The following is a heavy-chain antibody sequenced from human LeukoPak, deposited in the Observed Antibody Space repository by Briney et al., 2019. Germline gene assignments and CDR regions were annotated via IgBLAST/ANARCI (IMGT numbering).Heavy chain of an antibody. D-gene: IGHD3-16*01. CDR3: ARDRRGGPNYYYGMDV. Sequence: GASVKVSCKASGYTFTSYYMHWVRQAPGQGLEWMGIINPSGGSTSYAQKFQGRVTMTRDPSTSTVYMELSSLRSEDTAVYYCARDRRGGPNYYYGMDVWGQGTTVTVSS. CDR1: GYTFTSYY. J-gene: IGHJ6*02. V-gene: IGHV1-46*01. CDR2: INPSGGST.